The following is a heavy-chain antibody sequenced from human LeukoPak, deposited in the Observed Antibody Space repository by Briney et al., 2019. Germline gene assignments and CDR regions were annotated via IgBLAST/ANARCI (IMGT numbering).Heavy chain of an antibody. V-gene: IGHV4-39*07. Sequence: KPSETLSLTCTVSGGSISSSSYYWGWIRQPPGKGLEWIGNIYYSGSTYYNPSLKSRVTISVDTSKNQFSLKLSSVTAADTAVYYCARNTEIDAFDIWGQGTMVTVSS. CDR2: IYYSGST. CDR1: GGSISSSSYY. J-gene: IGHJ3*02. CDR3: ARNTEIDAFDI. D-gene: IGHD5-18*01.